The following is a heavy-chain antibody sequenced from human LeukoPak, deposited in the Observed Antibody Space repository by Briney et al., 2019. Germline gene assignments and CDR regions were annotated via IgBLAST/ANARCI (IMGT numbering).Heavy chain of an antibody. CDR2: ISGSGGST. J-gene: IGHJ4*02. CDR1: GFTFSSYG. Sequence: GGTLRLSCAGSGFTFSSYGMSWVRQAPGKGLEWVSAISGSGGSTYYADSVKGRFTISRDNSKNTLYLQMNSLRAEDTAVYYCAKATSTYYYDSSGYYPDYWGQGTLVTVSS. D-gene: IGHD3-22*01. V-gene: IGHV3-23*01. CDR3: AKATSTYYYDSSGYYPDY.